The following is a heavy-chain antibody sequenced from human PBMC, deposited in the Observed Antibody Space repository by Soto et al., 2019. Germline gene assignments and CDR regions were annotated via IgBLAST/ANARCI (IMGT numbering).Heavy chain of an antibody. CDR1: GFSLSNARMG. J-gene: IGHJ6*03. CDR3: ARNKQWLADYYYYCYMDV. Sequence: QVTLKESGPVLVKPTETLTLTCTVSGFSLSNARMGVSWIRQPPGKALEWLAHIFSNDEKSYSTSLKSRLTSYKDTSKRQVVLTMTNMDPVDTATYYCARNKQWLADYYYYCYMDVWGKGTTVTVSS. V-gene: IGHV2-26*01. CDR2: IFSNDEK. D-gene: IGHD6-19*01.